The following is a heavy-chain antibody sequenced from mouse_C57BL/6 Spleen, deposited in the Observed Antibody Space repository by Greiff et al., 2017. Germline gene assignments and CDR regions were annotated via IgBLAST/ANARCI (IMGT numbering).Heavy chain of an antibody. D-gene: IGHD3-3*01. J-gene: IGHJ1*03. Sequence: VQLQQSGPELVKPGASVKISCRASGYAFSSSWMNWVKQRPGKGLEWIGRIYPGDGDTNYNGKFKGKATLTADKASSTAYMQLSSLTSEDSAVYFCAREGDPWYFDVWGTGTTVTVSS. CDR1: GYAFSSSW. CDR3: AREGDPWYFDV. V-gene: IGHV1-82*01. CDR2: IYPGDGDT.